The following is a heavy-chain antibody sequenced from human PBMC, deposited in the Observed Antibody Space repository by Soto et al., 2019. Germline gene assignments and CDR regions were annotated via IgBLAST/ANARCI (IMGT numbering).Heavy chain of an antibody. CDR1: GFTFSDYY. J-gene: IGHJ4*02. D-gene: IGHD4-17*01. V-gene: IGHV3-11*01. CDR3: AREPYGDYDEYYFDY. CDR2: ISSSGSTI. Sequence: GGSLRLSCAASGFTFSDYYMSWIRQAPGKGLEWVSYISSSGSTIYYADSVKGRFTISRDNAKNSLYLQMNSLRAEDTAVYYCAREPYGDYDEYYFDYWGQGTLVTVSS.